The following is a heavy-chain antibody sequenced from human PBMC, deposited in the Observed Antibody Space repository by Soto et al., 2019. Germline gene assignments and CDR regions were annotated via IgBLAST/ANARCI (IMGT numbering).Heavy chain of an antibody. V-gene: IGHV3-21*01. CDR2: ISGSSSYI. CDR1: GFTFSSYA. J-gene: IGHJ4*02. D-gene: IGHD6-19*01. Sequence: EVQLLESGGGLVQPGGSLRLSCAASGFTFSSYAMSWVRQAPGKGLEWVSAISGSSSYIYYADSVKGRFTISRDNAKNSLYLQMNSLRAEDTAVYYCARVTYSSGWQDYWGQGTLVTVSS. CDR3: ARVTYSSGWQDY.